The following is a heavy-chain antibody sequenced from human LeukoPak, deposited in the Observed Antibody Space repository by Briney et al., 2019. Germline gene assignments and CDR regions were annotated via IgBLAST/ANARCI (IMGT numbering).Heavy chain of an antibody. CDR3: AEDPNYYDTNAFDT. CDR2: IKNRADGGTT. Sequence: GGSLRLSCAASGFSFINAWMSWVRQSPGKGLEWVARIKNRADGGTTDYAAFVKGRFTISRDDYNSILYLQLNSARADDTAVYYCAEDPNYYDTNAFDTWGQGTMVTVTS. D-gene: IGHD3-22*01. V-gene: IGHV3-15*01. J-gene: IGHJ3*02. CDR1: GFSFINAW.